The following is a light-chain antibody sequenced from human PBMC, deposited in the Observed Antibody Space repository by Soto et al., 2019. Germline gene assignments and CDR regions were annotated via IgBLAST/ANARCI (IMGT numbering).Light chain of an antibody. CDR1: QSVSSSY. J-gene: IGKJ5*01. V-gene: IGKV3-20*01. Sequence: EIVLTQSPGTLSLSPGERATLSCRASQSVSSSYLAWYQQKPGQPPRLLIYGASSRATGIPDRFSGSGSGTDFTLTISRLEPEDFAVYYCQQYNTWPPITFGQGTRLEIK. CDR2: GAS. CDR3: QQYNTWPPIT.